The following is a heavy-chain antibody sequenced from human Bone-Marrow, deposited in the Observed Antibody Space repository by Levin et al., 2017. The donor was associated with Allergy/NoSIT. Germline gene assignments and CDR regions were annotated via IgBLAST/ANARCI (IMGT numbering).Heavy chain of an antibody. CDR2: LYYSGFA. D-gene: IGHD3/OR15-3a*01. J-gene: IGHJ5*02. CDR3: TSNTTIFGLLSVS. Sequence: PSETLSLTCTVSGGSMSRSDYYWGWVRQPPGKGLEWIGSLYYSGFAYYNPSLKSRVTISGDTSNNQFYLRLTSVTAADTAMYYCTSNTTIFGLLSVSWGQGTLVTVSS. V-gene: IGHV4-39*07. CDR1: GGSMSRSDYY.